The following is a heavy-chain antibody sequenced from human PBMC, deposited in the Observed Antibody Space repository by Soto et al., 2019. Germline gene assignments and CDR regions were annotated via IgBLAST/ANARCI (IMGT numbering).Heavy chain of an antibody. CDR2: TYYRSKWFS. V-gene: IGHV6-1*01. CDR3: AREVGATGGMNH. Sequence: QVQLQQSGPGLVKPSQTLSLTCAISGDSVSSNIAAWNWVRQSPSRGLEWLGRTYYRSKWFSEYAVSVQSRITINAETSKNQFSLQMNSVTPEDTAVYFCAREVGATGGMNHWGPGTLVTVSS. D-gene: IGHD1-26*01. CDR1: GDSVSSNIAA. J-gene: IGHJ5*02.